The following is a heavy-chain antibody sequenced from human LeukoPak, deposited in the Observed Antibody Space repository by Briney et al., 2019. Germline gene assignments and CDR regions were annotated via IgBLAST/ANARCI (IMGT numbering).Heavy chain of an antibody. V-gene: IGHV1-8*01. CDR3: ARANPANTAGPDAFDI. D-gene: IGHD3-10*01. Sequence: ASVKVSCKASGSTFTSYEVHWVRQATGQGLEWMGWINPNSDNTGQAQKFQGRVTMTRDTSISTAYMELSSLRSEDTAVYYCARANPANTAGPDAFDIWGQGTMVTVSS. CDR1: GSTFTSYE. CDR2: INPNSDNT. J-gene: IGHJ3*02.